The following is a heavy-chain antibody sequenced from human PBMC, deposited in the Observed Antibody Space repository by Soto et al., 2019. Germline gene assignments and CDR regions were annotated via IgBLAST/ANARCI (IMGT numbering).Heavy chain of an antibody. V-gene: IGHV3-33*01. J-gene: IGHJ4*02. Sequence: GGSLRLSCAASGFTFSSYGMHWVRQAPGKGLEWVAVIWYDGSNKYYADSVKGRFTISRDNSKNTLYLQMNSLRAEDTAVYYCARDARTDSSGYGYYFDYWGQGTLVTVSS. D-gene: IGHD6-19*01. CDR2: IWYDGSNK. CDR3: ARDARTDSSGYGYYFDY. CDR1: GFTFSSYG.